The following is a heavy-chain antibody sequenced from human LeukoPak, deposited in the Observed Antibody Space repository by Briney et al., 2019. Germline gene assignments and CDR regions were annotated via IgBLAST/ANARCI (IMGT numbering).Heavy chain of an antibody. Sequence: PGGSLRLSCAASGFTFSSYSMNWVRQAPGTGLEWVSSISSSSSYIYYADSVKGRFTISRGNAKNSLYLQMNSLRAEDTAVYYCASLLIAAAATDYWGQGTLVTVSS. D-gene: IGHD6-13*01. CDR3: ASLLIAAAATDY. CDR1: GFTFSSYS. J-gene: IGHJ4*02. CDR2: ISSSSSYI. V-gene: IGHV3-21*01.